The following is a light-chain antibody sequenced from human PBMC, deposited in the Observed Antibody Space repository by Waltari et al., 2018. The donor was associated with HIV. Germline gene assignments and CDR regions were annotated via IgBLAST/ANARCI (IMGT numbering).Light chain of an antibody. CDR3: QAWDSATGV. V-gene: IGLV3-1*01. Sequence: SYELTQPPSVSVSPGQTASITCSGNKLGGKYASWYQQKPGQSPVLVIYRDNKRPSGIPERFSGSNSGNTATLTISGTQTMDEADYYCQAWDSATGVFGGGTNLTVL. CDR1: KLGGKY. J-gene: IGLJ2*01. CDR2: RDN.